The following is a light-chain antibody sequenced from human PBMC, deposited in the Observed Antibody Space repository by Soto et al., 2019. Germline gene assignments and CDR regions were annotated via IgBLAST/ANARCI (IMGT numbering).Light chain of an antibody. CDR1: QSVSSS. CDR3: QQYGSSPRT. Sequence: EMVMTQSPATLSVSPGERVTLSCRASQSVSSSLAWYQQRPGQAPRLLIYGASSRATGIPDRFSGSGSGTDFTLTISRLEPEDFAVYYCQQYGSSPRTFGQGTKVDIK. J-gene: IGKJ1*01. V-gene: IGKV3-20*01. CDR2: GAS.